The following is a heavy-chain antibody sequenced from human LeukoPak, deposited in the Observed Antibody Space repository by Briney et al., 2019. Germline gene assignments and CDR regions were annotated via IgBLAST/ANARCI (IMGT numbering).Heavy chain of an antibody. J-gene: IGHJ6*04. D-gene: IGHD3-10*01. V-gene: IGHV1-69*06. Sequence: GASVKVSCKASGGTFSSYAISWVRQAPGQGLEWMGGIIPIFGTANYAQKFQVRVTITADKSTSTAYMELSSLRSEDKDVYYCGRVAIYRSELPTQYYYYYGMDVWGKGTTVTVSS. CDR3: GRVAIYRSELPTQYYYYYGMDV. CDR2: IIPIFGTA. CDR1: GGTFSSYA.